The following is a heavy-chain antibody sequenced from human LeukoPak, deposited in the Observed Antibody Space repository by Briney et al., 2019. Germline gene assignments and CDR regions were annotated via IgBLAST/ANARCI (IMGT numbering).Heavy chain of an antibody. J-gene: IGHJ4*02. Sequence: SETLSLTCAVYGGSFSGYYWSWIRQPPGKGLEWIGEINHSGSTNYNPSLKSRVTISVDTSKNQFSLKLSSVTAADTAVYYCARAVGYCSGGSCSLDYWSQGTLVTVSS. V-gene: IGHV4-34*01. CDR1: GGSFSGYY. D-gene: IGHD2-15*01. CDR3: ARAVGYCSGGSCSLDY. CDR2: INHSGST.